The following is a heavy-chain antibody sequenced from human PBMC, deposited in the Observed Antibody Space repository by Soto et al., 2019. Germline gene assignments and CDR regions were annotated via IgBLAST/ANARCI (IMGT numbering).Heavy chain of an antibody. CDR1: GGSFSGYY. CDR3: ASVGEANYYYYYYGMDV. CDR2: INHSGST. J-gene: IGHJ6*02. Sequence: PSETLSLTCAVYGGSFSGYYWSWIRQPPGKGLEWIGEINHSGSTNYNPSLKSRVTISVDTSKNQFSLKLSSVTAADTAVYYCASVGEANYYYYYYGMDVWGQGTTVTVYS. D-gene: IGHD3-10*01. V-gene: IGHV4-34*01.